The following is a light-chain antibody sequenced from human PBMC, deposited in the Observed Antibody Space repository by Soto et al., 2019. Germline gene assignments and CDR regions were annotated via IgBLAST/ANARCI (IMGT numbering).Light chain of an antibody. CDR3: QQYGDSPPT. J-gene: IGKJ2*01. V-gene: IGKV3-20*01. CDR2: AAA. CDR1: QSVSSAF. Sequence: SVLTQSPGTLSLSPGERATLSCRASQSVSSAFFAWYQQKTGQPLRLLIYAAASRATGIPDRFSGSGSAKDFTLTISRLEHEDFGVYYCQQYGDSPPTFGRGTKVE.